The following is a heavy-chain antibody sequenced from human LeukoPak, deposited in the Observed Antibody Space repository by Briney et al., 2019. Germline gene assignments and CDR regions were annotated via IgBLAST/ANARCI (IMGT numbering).Heavy chain of an antibody. CDR2: ISAYNGNT. CDR1: GYTFTSYG. D-gene: IGHD3/OR15-3a*01. V-gene: IGHV1-18*01. J-gene: IGHJ5*02. Sequence: GASVTVSCKASGYTFTSYGISWVRQAPGQGLEWMGWISAYNGNTNYAQKVQGRVTMTTDTSTSTAYMELRSLRSDDTAVYYCARERRGGLDWFDPWGQGTLVTVSS. CDR3: ARERRGGLDWFDP.